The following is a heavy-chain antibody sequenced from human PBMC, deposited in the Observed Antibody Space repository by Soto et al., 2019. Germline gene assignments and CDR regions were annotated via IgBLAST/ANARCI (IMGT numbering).Heavy chain of an antibody. CDR1: GYTFTSYG. Sequence: QVQLVQSGAEVKKPGASVKVSCKASGYTFTSYGISWVRQAPGQGLEWMGWISAYNGNTNYAQKLQGRVTMTTDTSTSTAYMELRSLRSDDTAVYYCARDLYGDTDSSSSAFDYWGQGTLVTVSS. CDR2: ISAYNGNT. D-gene: IGHD6-6*01. V-gene: IGHV1-18*01. CDR3: ARDLYGDTDSSSSAFDY. J-gene: IGHJ4*02.